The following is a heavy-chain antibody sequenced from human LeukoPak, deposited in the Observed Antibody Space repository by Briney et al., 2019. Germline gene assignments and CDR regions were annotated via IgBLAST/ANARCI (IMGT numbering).Heavy chain of an antibody. CDR2: IFYTGTT. D-gene: IGHD3-22*01. CDR3: VGYFYGVAKT. Sequence: PSETLSLTCTVSGGSLSRSSYHWGGLRQPPGKGLESVGLIFYTGTTSYNPSLKIRLTISVDTSKNQFSLTLTSVTAADTAVYYCVGYFYGVAKTWGQGTLVIVSS. V-gene: IGHV4-39*01. CDR1: GGSLSRSSYH. J-gene: IGHJ5*02.